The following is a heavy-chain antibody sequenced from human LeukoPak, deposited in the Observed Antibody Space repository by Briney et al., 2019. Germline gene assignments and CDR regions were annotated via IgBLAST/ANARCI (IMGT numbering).Heavy chain of an antibody. Sequence: ASVKVSRKASGYTFTSYDISWVRQATGQGLEWMGWMNPNSGDTGYAQKFQGRVTMTRDTSINTVYMELTSLRSEDTAVYYCARGLLRFLEWSTENRFDPWGQGTLVIVSS. J-gene: IGHJ5*02. CDR3: ARGLLRFLEWSTENRFDP. CDR1: GYTFTSYD. V-gene: IGHV1-8*01. CDR2: MNPNSGDT. D-gene: IGHD3-3*01.